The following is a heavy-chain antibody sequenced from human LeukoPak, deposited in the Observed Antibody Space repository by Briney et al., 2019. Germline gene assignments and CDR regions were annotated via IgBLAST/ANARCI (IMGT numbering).Heavy chain of an antibody. V-gene: IGHV5-51*01. CDR3: ARHTGRPQAGWFDP. D-gene: IGHD3-10*01. CDR1: GYSFTSYW. Sequence: GESLKISCKGSGYSFTSYWIGWVRQMPGKGLEYMGIIFPGDSKIRYSPSFQGQVTISVDKSISTAYLQWTSLRASDTAPYYCARHTGRPQAGWFDPWGQGTLVTVSS. J-gene: IGHJ5*02. CDR2: IFPGDSKI.